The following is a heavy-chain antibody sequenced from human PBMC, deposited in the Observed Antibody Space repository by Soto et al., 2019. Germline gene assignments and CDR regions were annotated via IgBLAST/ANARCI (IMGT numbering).Heavy chain of an antibody. Sequence: EVQLVESGGGLVKPGGSLRLSCAASGFTFSSYSMNWVRQAPGKGLEWVSSISSSSSYIYYADSVKGRFTISRDNAKNSLYLQMNSLRAEDTAVYYCARELVSPGRGYYFHYGMDVWGQGTTVTVSS. CDR3: ARELVSPGRGYYFHYGMDV. J-gene: IGHJ6*02. V-gene: IGHV3-21*01. CDR1: GFTFSSYS. CDR2: ISSSSSYI. D-gene: IGHD3-9*01.